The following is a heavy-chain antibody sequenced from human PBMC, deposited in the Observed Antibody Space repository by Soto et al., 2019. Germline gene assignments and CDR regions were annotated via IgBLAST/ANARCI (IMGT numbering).Heavy chain of an antibody. CDR2: IYYIGGT. Sequence: TLSLTGTVAGGSISSGDYYWRWIRQPPGKGLERIGYIYYIGGTYYNPSLKSRVTISVATSKNQFALKLSSVTAADTAVYSCARAISGGSWYYYYGMDVWGQGTPVTVS. V-gene: IGHV4-30-4*01. J-gene: IGHJ6*02. CDR1: GGSISSGDYY. D-gene: IGHD2-15*01. CDR3: ARAISGGSWYYYYGMDV.